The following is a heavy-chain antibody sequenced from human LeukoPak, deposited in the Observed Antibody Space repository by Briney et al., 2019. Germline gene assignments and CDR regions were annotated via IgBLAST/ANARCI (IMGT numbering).Heavy chain of an antibody. J-gene: IGHJ4*02. V-gene: IGHV1-69*04. CDR1: GGTLSSYA. CDR3: ARMGRDGSY. D-gene: IGHD5-24*01. CDR2: IIPIFDIA. Sequence: ASVKVSCKASGGTLSSYAISWVRQAPGQGLEWMGRIIPIFDIANYAQKFQGRVTITADKSTNTVYMGLSRLRFEDTAMYYCARMGRDGSYWGQGTLVTVS.